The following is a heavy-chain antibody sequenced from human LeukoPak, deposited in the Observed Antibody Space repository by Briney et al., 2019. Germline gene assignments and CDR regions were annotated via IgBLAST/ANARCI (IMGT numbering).Heavy chain of an antibody. D-gene: IGHD6-19*01. Sequence: PSETLSLTCTVSGGSISSYYWSWIRQPAGKGLEWIGRIYTSGSTNYNPSLKSRVTMSVDTSKNQFSLKLSSVTAADTAVYYCAGTVFDGWLPIPYYFDYWGQGTLVTVSS. CDR3: AGTVFDGWLPIPYYFDY. CDR2: IYTSGST. J-gene: IGHJ4*02. V-gene: IGHV4-4*07. CDR1: GGSISSYY.